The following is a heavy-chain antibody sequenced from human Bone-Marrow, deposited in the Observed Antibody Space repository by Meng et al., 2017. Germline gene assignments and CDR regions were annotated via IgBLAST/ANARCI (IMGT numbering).Heavy chain of an antibody. CDR3: ARDARGLLKDY. CDR2: INTNTGNP. Sequence: QVRVVQSGCKLKKPGAAVKVSCKASGYTFTSYAMNWVRQAPGQGLEWMGWINTNTGNPTYAQGFTGRFVFSLDTSVSTAYLQISSLKAEDTAVYYCARDARGLLKDYWGQGTLVTVSS. J-gene: IGHJ4*02. CDR1: GYTFTSYA. V-gene: IGHV7-4-1*02. D-gene: IGHD2/OR15-2a*01.